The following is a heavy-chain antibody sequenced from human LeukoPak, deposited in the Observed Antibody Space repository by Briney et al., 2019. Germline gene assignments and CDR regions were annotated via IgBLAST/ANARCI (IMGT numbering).Heavy chain of an antibody. V-gene: IGHV4-30-2*01. CDR2: IYHSGYT. CDR1: GGSISSGGYY. CDR3: ARARYSSSSLIDC. D-gene: IGHD6-6*01. Sequence: SQTLSLTCTVSGGSISSGGYYWSWIRQPPGRDLEWIGYIYHSGYTYYNPSLKSRITISADWSNNQFSLRLNSVTAADTAVYYCARARYSSSSLIDCWGQGTLVTVSS. J-gene: IGHJ4*02.